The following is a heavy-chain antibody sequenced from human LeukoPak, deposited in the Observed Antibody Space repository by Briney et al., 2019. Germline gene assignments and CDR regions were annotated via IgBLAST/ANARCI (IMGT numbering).Heavy chain of an antibody. CDR1: GFTFSSYS. CDR3: ASPSTTINIGSDAFDI. CDR2: ISSSSSYI. D-gene: IGHD2/OR15-2a*01. J-gene: IGHJ3*02. V-gene: IGHV3-21*01. Sequence: GGSLRLSCAASGFTFSSYSMNWVRQAPGKGLEWVSSISSSSSYIYYADSVKGRFTISRDNAKNSLYLQMNSLRAEDTAVYYCASPSTTINIGSDAFDIWGQGTMVTVSS.